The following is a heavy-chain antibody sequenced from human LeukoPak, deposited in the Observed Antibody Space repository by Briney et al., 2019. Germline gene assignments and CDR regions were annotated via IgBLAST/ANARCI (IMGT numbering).Heavy chain of an antibody. D-gene: IGHD3-22*01. CDR2: ISYDGDNT. CDR1: EPIFSTYT. Sequence: PGKSLRLSCAASEPIFSTYTMHWVRQAPGKGLEWVAPISYDGDNTFHADSVKGRFTISRDNSKNTLYLQMNSLRAEDTAVYYCARDDDRPDNGLDYWGQGTLVTVSS. CDR3: ARDDDRPDNGLDY. V-gene: IGHV3-30-3*01. J-gene: IGHJ4*02.